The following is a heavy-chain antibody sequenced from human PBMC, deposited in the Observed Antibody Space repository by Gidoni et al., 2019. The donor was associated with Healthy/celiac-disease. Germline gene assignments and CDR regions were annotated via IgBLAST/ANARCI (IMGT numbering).Heavy chain of an antibody. V-gene: IGHV3-23*01. CDR1: GFNFSRYA. CDR3: AKDRMGDSGYEREQDDY. CDR2: ISGSGGST. D-gene: IGHD5-12*01. J-gene: IGHJ4*02. Sequence: EVQLLESGGGLVQPGGSLRISCAPSGFNFSRYAMSWVRQAPGKGLEWVSAISGSGGSTYYADSVKGRFTISRDNSKNTLYLQMNSLRAEDTAVYYCAKDRMGDSGYEREQDDYWGQGTLVTVSS.